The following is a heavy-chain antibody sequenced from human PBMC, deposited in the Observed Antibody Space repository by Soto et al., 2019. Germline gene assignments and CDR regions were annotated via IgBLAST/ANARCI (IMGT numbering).Heavy chain of an antibody. CDR1: GDSVSNDNYY. J-gene: IGHJ4*02. CDR2: IYYSGTT. D-gene: IGHD3-16*01. CDR3: ARSQRGRTAFTFDY. V-gene: IGHV4-61*01. Sequence: SETLSLTCAVSGDSVSNDNYYWSWIRQPPGKGLEWIGYIYYSGTTNYNSYLKSRLSLSVDMSKNQFSLKLASVTAADTAVYFCARSQRGRTAFTFDYWGQGALVTVSS.